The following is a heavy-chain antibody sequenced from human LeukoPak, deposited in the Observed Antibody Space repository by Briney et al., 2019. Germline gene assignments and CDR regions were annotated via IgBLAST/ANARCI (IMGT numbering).Heavy chain of an antibody. CDR3: AGHHPRNTVDF. V-gene: IGHV4-59*08. Sequence: PSETLSLTYTVSGGSINSRYWSWIRQPPGKGLEWIGYVYYSGSTNYNPSLKSRVTISVDTSKNQFSLKLSSVTAADTAVYYCAGHHPRNTVDFWGQGTLVTVSS. CDR1: GGSINSRY. J-gene: IGHJ4*02. CDR2: VYYSGST. D-gene: IGHD2/OR15-2a*01.